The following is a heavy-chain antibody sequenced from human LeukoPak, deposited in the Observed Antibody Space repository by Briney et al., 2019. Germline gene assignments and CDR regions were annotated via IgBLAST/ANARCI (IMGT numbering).Heavy chain of an antibody. CDR3: ARGGGSGFYFDY. V-gene: IGHV5-51*01. Sequence: GASLKISCKCSGYSFDTYWFAWVRPMAGEGLELMGIIYPADSATSYSPSFQGQVTISADKSITTAYLQWSTLEASATAMYYCARGGGSGFYFDYWGQGTLVTVSS. J-gene: IGHJ4*02. CDR1: GYSFDTYW. D-gene: IGHD6-25*01. CDR2: IYPADSAT.